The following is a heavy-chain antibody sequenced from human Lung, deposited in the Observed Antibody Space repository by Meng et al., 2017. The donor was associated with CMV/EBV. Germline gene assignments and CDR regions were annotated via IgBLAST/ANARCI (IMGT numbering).Heavy chain of an antibody. V-gene: IGHV3-30*02. D-gene: IGHD1-1*01. J-gene: IGHJ2*01. Sequence: ASGITFSRYGMHWVRQAPGKGLEWVAFLRYDGNNRKYVDSVKGRFAISRDNSKNTLYLQMNSLRPEDTAVYFCAKDNAGSIWYFDLWGRGTLVTVSS. CDR3: AKDNAGSIWYFDL. CDR2: LRYDGNNR. CDR1: GITFSRYG.